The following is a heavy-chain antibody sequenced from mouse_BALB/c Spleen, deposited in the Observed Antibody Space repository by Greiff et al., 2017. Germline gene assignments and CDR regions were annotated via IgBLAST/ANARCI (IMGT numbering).Heavy chain of an antibody. CDR1: GFTFSSFG. Sequence: EVKLMESGGGLVQPGGSRKLSCAASGFTFSSFGMHWVRQAPEKGLEWVAYISSGSSTIYYADTVKGRFTISRDNPKNTLFLQMTSLRSEDTAMYYCARAPYGNYEGFAYWGQGTLVTVSA. J-gene: IGHJ3*01. V-gene: IGHV5-17*02. CDR2: ISSGSSTI. CDR3: ARAPYGNYEGFAY. D-gene: IGHD2-10*02.